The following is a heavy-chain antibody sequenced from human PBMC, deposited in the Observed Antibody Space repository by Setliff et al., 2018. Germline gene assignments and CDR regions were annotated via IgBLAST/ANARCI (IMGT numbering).Heavy chain of an antibody. CDR2: ISGHNGET. Sequence: ASVKVSCKASGYTFTYFGVSWLRLAPGQGLEWMGWISGHNGETIIEPKFQGRVALTTDTGSDTAHMELRNLRSDGAAIYYCAKEPAISLTEAIRRSYYDYALDVWGQGTTVTVYS. J-gene: IGHJ6*02. V-gene: IGHV1-18*01. D-gene: IGHD3-9*01. CDR1: GYTFTYFG. CDR3: AKEPAISLTEAIRRSYYDYALDV.